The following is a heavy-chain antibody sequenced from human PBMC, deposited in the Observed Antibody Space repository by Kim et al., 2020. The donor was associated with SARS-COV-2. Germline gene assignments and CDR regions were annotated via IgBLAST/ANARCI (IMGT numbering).Heavy chain of an antibody. V-gene: IGHV3-23*01. J-gene: IGHJ4*01. CDR1: GFTIRTYD. Sequence: GGSLRLSCAGSGFTIRTYDMNWVRQVPGKGLEWVSSINYSDGRAHYADPEKGRFTISRDDSMNTLYLQMNSLSADDTAIYYCAKGNPQYSSSWSSDHWGQGTLVTVSS. D-gene: IGHD6-13*01. CDR2: INYSDGRA. CDR3: AKGNPQYSSSWSSDH.